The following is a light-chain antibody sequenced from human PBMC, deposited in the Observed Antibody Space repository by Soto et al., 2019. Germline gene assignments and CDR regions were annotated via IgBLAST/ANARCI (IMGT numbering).Light chain of an antibody. Sequence: DIVMTQSPLSLPVTPGEPASISCRSSQSLLHSNGYNYLDWYLQKPGQSPQLLIYLGSNRASGVPDRFSGSGSGTDFTLKISRVEAEDVGVYYCMQSLQTPPLTFVPGTKVDIK. V-gene: IGKV2-28*01. CDR3: MQSLQTPPLT. CDR2: LGS. CDR1: QSLLHSNGYNY. J-gene: IGKJ3*01.